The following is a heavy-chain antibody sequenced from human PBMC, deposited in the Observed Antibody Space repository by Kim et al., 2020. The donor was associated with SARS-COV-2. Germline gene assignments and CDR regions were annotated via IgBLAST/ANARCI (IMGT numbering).Heavy chain of an antibody. V-gene: IGHV4-59*08. J-gene: IGHJ4*01. Sequence: SETLSLTCTVSGGSISTYYWSWIRQPPGKGLEWIGYIYFTGSTNYNPSLKSRLTISVDTSKNQFSLKLTSVTAADTAAHYCARGPFDHGYYHTPLHYWG. CDR1: GGSISTYY. CDR2: IYFTGST. CDR3: ARGPFDHGYYHTPLHY. D-gene: IGHD1-26*01.